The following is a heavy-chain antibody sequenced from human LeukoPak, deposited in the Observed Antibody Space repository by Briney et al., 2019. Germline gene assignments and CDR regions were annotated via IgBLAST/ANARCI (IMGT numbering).Heavy chain of an antibody. CDR1: GGSFSGYY. CDR3: ARGRIITMIVVVAGAFDI. J-gene: IGHJ3*02. V-gene: IGHV4-34*01. D-gene: IGHD3-22*01. CDR2: INHSGST. Sequence: PSETLSLTCAVYGGSFSGYYWSWIRQPPGKGLEWIGEINHSGSTNYNPSLKGRVTISVDTSKNQFSLKLSSVTAADTAVYYCARGRIITMIVVVAGAFDIWGQGTMVTVSS.